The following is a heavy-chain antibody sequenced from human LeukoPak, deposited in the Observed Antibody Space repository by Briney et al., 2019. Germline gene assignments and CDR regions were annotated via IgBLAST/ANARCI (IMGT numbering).Heavy chain of an antibody. CDR2: ISSSGSTI. CDR1: GFTFSSYW. Sequence: GGSLRLSCAASGFTFSSYWMSWVRQAPGKGLEWVSYISSSGSTIYYADSVKGRFTISRDNAKNSLYLQMNSLRAEDTAVYYCAELGITMIGGVWGKGTTATISS. CDR3: AELGITMIGGV. V-gene: IGHV3-48*04. D-gene: IGHD3-10*02. J-gene: IGHJ6*04.